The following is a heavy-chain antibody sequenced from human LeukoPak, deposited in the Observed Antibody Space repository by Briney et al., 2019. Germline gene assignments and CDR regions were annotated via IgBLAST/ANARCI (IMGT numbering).Heavy chain of an antibody. CDR1: GGPISSGSYY. D-gene: IGHD5-24*01. V-gene: IGHV4-61*02. CDR3: ARGWLQSSYYFDY. CDR2: IYTSGST. J-gene: IGHJ4*02. Sequence: PSQTLSLTCTVSGGPISSGSYYWSWIRQPAGKGLEWIGRIYTSGSTNYNPSLKSRVTISVDTSKNQFSLKLSSVTAADTAVYYCARGWLQSSYYFDYWGQGTLVTVSS.